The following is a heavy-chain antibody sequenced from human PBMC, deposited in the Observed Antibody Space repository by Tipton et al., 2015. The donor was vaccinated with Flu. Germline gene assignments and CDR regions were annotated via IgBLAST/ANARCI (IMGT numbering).Heavy chain of an antibody. D-gene: IGHD3-3*01. CDR3: ARGAYDFWSGYPTHYFDY. J-gene: IGHJ4*02. CDR2: IYYSGST. Sequence: LSCTVSGGSISSGGYYWSWIRQHPGKGLEWIGYIYYSGSTYYNPSLKSRVTISVDTSKNQFSLKLSSVTAADTAVYYCARGAYDFWSGYPTHYFDYWGQGTLVTVSS. CDR1: GGSISSGGYY. V-gene: IGHV4-31*03.